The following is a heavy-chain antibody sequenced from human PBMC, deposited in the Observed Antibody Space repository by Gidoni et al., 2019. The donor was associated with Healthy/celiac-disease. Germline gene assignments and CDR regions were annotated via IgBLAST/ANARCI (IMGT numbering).Heavy chain of an antibody. CDR1: GGTFSSYA. CDR2: IIPIFGTA. CDR3: ARSGYDILTGYYRYYYYYGMDV. V-gene: IGHV1-69*01. D-gene: IGHD3-9*01. Sequence: QVQLVQSGAEVKKPGSSVKVSCKASGGTFSSYAISWVRQAPGQGLEWMGGIIPIFGTANYAQKFQGRVTITADESTSTAYMELSSLRSEDTAVYYCARSGYDILTGYYRYYYYYGMDVWGQGTTVTVSS. J-gene: IGHJ6*02.